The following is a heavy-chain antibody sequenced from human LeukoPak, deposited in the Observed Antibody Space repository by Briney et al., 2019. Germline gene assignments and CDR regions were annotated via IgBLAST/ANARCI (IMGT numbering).Heavy chain of an antibody. V-gene: IGHV3-23*01. J-gene: IGHJ4*02. Sequence: GGSLRLSCAASGFVFSSQDMGWVRQAPGKGLEWVSAISDGGSRTYYADSVKGRFTIARDNSKNTLHLQMNSLRAEDTAVYYCARERCGGDCPFDYWGQGTLVTVSS. D-gene: IGHD2-21*02. CDR1: GFVFSSQD. CDR3: ARERCGGDCPFDY. CDR2: ISDGGSRT.